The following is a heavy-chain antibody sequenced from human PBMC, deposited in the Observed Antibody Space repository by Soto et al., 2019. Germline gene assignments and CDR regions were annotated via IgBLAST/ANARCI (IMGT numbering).Heavy chain of an antibody. V-gene: IGHV3-53*01. J-gene: IGHJ4*02. CDR3: HGYGY. CDR1: GFTVSSTNY. CDR2: IYSGGTT. Sequence: EVQVVESGGGLTQPGGSLRLSCVVSGFTVSSTNYMSWVRQAPGKGLEWVSVIYSGGTTFYADSVKGRFTISRDNSKNTLYLQMNSLRAEDTAVYYGHGYGYWGQGTLVTVSS. D-gene: IGHD5-12*01.